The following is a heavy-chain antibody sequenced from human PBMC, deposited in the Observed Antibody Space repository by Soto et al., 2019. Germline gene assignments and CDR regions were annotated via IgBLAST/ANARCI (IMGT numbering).Heavy chain of an antibody. CDR1: GFTVSSNY. D-gene: IGHD2-15*01. CDR2: IYSGGST. V-gene: IGHV3-53*02. J-gene: IGHJ2*01. Sequence: EVQLVETGGGLIQPGGSLRLSCAASGFTVSSNYMSWVRQAPGKGLEWVSVIYSGGSTYYADSVKGRFTISRDNSKNTLYLQMNSLRAEDTAVYYCARTRELWYLSWYFDLWGRGTLVTVSS. CDR3: ARTRELWYLSWYFDL.